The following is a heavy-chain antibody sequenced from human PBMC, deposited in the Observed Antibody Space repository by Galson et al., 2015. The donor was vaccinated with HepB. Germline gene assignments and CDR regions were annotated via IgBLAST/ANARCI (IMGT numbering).Heavy chain of an antibody. CDR3: AGHGGGWIGGYNFDY. D-gene: IGHD3-10*01. J-gene: IGHJ4*02. CDR2: ISESGASI. Sequence: SLRLSCAASGFAFSSSSMNWVRQAPGKGLDWVASISESGASIYYAGSLKGRFTISRDNAKNSLHLGMNSLRAADTAVYYCAGHGGGWIGGYNFDYWGRGTLVTVSS. V-gene: IGHV3-21*01. CDR1: GFAFSSSS.